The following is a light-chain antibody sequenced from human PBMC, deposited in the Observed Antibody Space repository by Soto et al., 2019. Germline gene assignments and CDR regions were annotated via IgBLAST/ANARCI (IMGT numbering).Light chain of an antibody. V-gene: IGKV3-20*01. CDR2: DTS. CDR3: QQYGSPPRR. J-gene: IGKJ1*01. Sequence: TLSPATLSVSHGEGATLSCRASQGIGDTLAWYQQKPGQTPRLLIYDTSIRATGVPARFSGSRSGAEFTLTISRLEPEDFAVYYCQQYGSPPRRFGQRSKADI. CDR1: QGIGDT.